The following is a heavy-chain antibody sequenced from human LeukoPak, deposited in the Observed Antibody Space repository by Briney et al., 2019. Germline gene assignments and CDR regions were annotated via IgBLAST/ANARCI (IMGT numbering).Heavy chain of an antibody. CDR1: GFTFSSYG. CDR2: ISYDGSNK. CDR3: AKGRGYSYGQFDY. Sequence: PGRSLRLSCAASGFTFSSYGMHWVRQAPAKGLEWVEVISYDGSNKYYADSVKGRFTISRDNSKNTLYLQMNSLRAEDTAVYYCAKGRGYSYGQFDYWGQGTLVTVSS. D-gene: IGHD5-18*01. J-gene: IGHJ4*02. V-gene: IGHV3-30*18.